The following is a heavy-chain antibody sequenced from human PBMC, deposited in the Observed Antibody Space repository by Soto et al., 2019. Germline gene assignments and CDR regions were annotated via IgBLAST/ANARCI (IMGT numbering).Heavy chain of an antibody. V-gene: IGHV4-30-4*01. CDR1: SDSFSSGDYF. Sequence: SETLSLTCTVSSDSFSSGDYFWSWIRQTPEKGLEWIAYIYYSGSSHYNPSLKSRFTISIDTSRKQFSLTLRSVTAADTAVYYWARLGTGASQHFEVWGQGTRVTVSS. D-gene: IGHD1-1*01. CDR3: ARLGTGASQHFEV. CDR2: IYYSGSS. J-gene: IGHJ4*02.